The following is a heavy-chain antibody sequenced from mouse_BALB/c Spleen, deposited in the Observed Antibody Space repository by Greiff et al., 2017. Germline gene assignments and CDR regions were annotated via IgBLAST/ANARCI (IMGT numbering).Heavy chain of an antibody. V-gene: IGHV2-9*02. J-gene: IGHJ3*01. CDR3: AREGVIWFAY. D-gene: IGHD2-1*01. Sequence: QVQLKESGPGLVAPSQSLSITCTVSGFSLTSYGVHWVRQPPGKGLEWLGVIWAGGSTNYNSALMSRLSISKDNSKSQVFLKMNSLQTDDTAMYYCAREGVIWFAYWGQGTLVTVSA. CDR1: GFSLTSYG. CDR2: IWAGGST.